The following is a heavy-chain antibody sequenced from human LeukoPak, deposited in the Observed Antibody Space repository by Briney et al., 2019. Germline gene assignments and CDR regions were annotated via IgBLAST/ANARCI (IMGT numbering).Heavy chain of an antibody. CDR3: AREGGFYRPLDF. V-gene: IGHV4-4*02. Sequence: PSETLSLTCGVSGGSVSSTNWWTWLRQSPGKGLEWIGEVHLDGRTNFNPSLKSRLTMSVDLAENHVSLKLTSVTAADTAVYYCAREGGFYRPLDFSGQGTLVPVSS. D-gene: IGHD6-25*01. CDR1: GGSVSSTNW. CDR2: VHLDGRT. J-gene: IGHJ4*02.